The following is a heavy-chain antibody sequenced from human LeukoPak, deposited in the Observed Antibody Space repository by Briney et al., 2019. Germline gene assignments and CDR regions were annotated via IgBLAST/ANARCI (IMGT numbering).Heavy chain of an antibody. Sequence: SETLSLTCAVYGGSFSGYYWSWIRQPPGKGLEWIGEINHSGSTNYNPSLKSRVTISVDTSKNQFSLKLSSVTAADTAVYYCARERYFDWLLSYNWFDPWAREPWSPSPQ. CDR1: GGSFSGYY. D-gene: IGHD3-9*01. CDR2: INHSGST. J-gene: IGHJ5*02. V-gene: IGHV4-34*01. CDR3: ARERYFDWLLSYNWFDP.